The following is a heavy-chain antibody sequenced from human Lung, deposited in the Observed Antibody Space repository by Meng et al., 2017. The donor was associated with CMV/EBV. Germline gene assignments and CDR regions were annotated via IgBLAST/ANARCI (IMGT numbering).Heavy chain of an antibody. V-gene: IGHV3-48*03. CDR2: ISSSGSTI. CDR1: GFTFSSYE. CDR3: AREKGDRFDP. J-gene: IGHJ5*02. Sequence: GGSLRLXCAASGFTFSSYEMNWVRQAPGKGLEWVSYISSSGSTIYYADAVKGRFTISRDNAKNSLYLQMNSLRAEDTAVYYCAREKGDRFDPWCQGTLVTVSS.